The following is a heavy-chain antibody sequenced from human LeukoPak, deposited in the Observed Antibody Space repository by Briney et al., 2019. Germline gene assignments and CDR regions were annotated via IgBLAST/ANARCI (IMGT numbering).Heavy chain of an antibody. CDR2: IYYSGST. V-gene: IGHV4-59*01. Sequence: KPSETLSLTCTVSGGSISSYYWSWIRQPPGKGLEWIGYIYYSGSTNYNPSLKSRVTISVDTSKNQFSLKLSSVTAADTAVYYCAREDYSSSWYYFDYWGQGTLVTVSS. CDR1: GGSISSYY. CDR3: AREDYSSSWYYFDY. J-gene: IGHJ4*02. D-gene: IGHD6-13*01.